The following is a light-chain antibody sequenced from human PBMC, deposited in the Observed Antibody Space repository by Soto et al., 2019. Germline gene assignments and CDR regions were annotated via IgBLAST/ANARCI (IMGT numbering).Light chain of an antibody. V-gene: IGLV1-40*01. CDR2: GNT. CDR1: SSNIGAGYD. J-gene: IGLJ2*01. CDR3: LSFDSSLSVV. Sequence: QPVLTQPPSVSGAPGQRVTISCTGSSSNIGAGYDVHWYQQLPGRAPKLLIYGNTNRPSGVPDRFSGSKSGTSASLAITGLQAEDEADYYCLSFDSSLSVVFGGRTKLTVL.